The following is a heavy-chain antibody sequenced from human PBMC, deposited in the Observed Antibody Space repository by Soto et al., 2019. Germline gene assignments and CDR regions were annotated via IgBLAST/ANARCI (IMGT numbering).Heavy chain of an antibody. CDR1: GYTFTSYG. Sequence: ASVKVSCKASGYTFTSYGISWVRQAXXLGLEWMGWISAYNGNTNYAQKFQGRVTMTTDTSTSTAYMELRSLRSDDTAVYYCARDFNCTRRCIDVFDIWGQGTMVTVS. V-gene: IGHV1-18*01. CDR2: ISAYNGNT. J-gene: IGHJ3*02. CDR3: ARDFNCTRRCIDVFDI. D-gene: IGHD2-8*01.